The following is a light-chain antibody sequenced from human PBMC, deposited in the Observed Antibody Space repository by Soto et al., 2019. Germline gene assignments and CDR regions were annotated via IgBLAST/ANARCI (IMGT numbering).Light chain of an antibody. CDR2: GAS. J-gene: IGKJ1*01. Sequence: EIVLTRSPVTLCVAPGGRCTLSFIARQSVSSSYLAWYQQKPGQAPRLLIYGASSRATGIPDRFSGSGSGTDFTLTISRLEPEDFAVYYCQQYGSSPRTFGQGTKVDIK. CDR3: QQYGSSPRT. CDR1: QSVSSSY. V-gene: IGKV3-20*01.